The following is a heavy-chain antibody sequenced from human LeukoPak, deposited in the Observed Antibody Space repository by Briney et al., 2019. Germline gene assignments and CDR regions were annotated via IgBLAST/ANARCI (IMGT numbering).Heavy chain of an antibody. CDR3: ARGQAAAPYDY. D-gene: IGHD6-13*01. V-gene: IGHV4-61*02. Sequence: PSQTLSLTCTVSGGSISSGSYYWSWIRQPAGKGLEWIGRIYTSGSTNYNPSLKSRVTISVDTSKSQFSLKLSSVTAADTAVYYCARGQAAAPYDYWGQGTLVTVSS. J-gene: IGHJ4*02. CDR1: GGSISSGSYY. CDR2: IYTSGST.